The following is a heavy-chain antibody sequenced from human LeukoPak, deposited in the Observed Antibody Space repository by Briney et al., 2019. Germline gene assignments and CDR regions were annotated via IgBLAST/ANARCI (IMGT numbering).Heavy chain of an antibody. V-gene: IGHV3-23*01. CDR1: GFTFSSYA. J-gene: IGHJ4*02. CDR2: ISGSGGST. CDR3: AKDHDYGDYVVDY. D-gene: IGHD4-17*01. Sequence: GGTPRLSCAASGFTFSSYAMSWVRQAPGKGLEWVSAISGSGGSTYYADSVKGRFTISRDNSKTTLYLQMNSLRAEDTAVYYCAKDHDYGDYVVDYWGQGTLVTVSS.